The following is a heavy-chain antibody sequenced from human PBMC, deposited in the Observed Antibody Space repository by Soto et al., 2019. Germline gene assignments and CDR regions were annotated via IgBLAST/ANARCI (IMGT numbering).Heavy chain of an antibody. J-gene: IGHJ6*03. CDR2: IYYTGRT. CDR1: GGSISSHY. CDR3: ARPDNYFFYMDV. Sequence: SETLSLTCNVSGGSISSHYWSWIRQPPGKGLEWIGYIYYTGRTNYNPSLKSRVSISVDTSNNQFSLRLRSVTAADTAVYYCARPDNYFFYMDVWGKGTTVTVSS. V-gene: IGHV4-59*08.